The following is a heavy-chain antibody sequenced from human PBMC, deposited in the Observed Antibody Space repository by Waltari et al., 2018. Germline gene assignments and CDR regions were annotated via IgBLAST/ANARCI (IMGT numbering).Heavy chain of an antibody. D-gene: IGHD6-6*01. CDR2: IIPIFGTA. CDR3: ARRGEEYSSSHRTGFDY. J-gene: IGHJ4*02. Sequence: QVQLVQSGAEVKKPGSSVTVSCKASGGTFSSYAIRWVRPAPGPGLEWMGGIIPIFGTANYAQKFQGRVTITADESTSTAYMELSSLRSEDTAVYYCARRGEEYSSSHRTGFDYWGQGTLVTVSS. CDR1: GGTFSSYA. V-gene: IGHV1-69*01.